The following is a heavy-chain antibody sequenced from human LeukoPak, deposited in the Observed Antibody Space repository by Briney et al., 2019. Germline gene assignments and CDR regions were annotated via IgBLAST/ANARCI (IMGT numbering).Heavy chain of an antibody. Sequence: ASVKVSCKVSGYTLTELSMHWVRQAPGKGLEWMGGFDPEDGETIYAQKFQGRVTMTEDTSTDTAYMELSSLRSEDTAVYYCATALPYYGSGTHYGMGVWGQGTTVTVSS. D-gene: IGHD3-10*01. J-gene: IGHJ6*02. CDR3: ATALPYYGSGTHYGMGV. CDR2: FDPEDGET. CDR1: GYTLTELS. V-gene: IGHV1-24*01.